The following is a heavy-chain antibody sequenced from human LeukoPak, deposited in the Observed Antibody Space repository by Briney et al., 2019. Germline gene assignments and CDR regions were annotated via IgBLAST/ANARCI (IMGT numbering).Heavy chain of an antibody. CDR1: GFTFNTYA. Sequence: GGSLRLSCAASGFTFNTYAKTWVRQAPGKGLEWVSTVSSSGGSTHYADSVKGRFTISRDPSKNTLYLQMNSLRAEDTAVYYCAKGPDIVATVFDYWGQGTLVTVSS. J-gene: IGHJ4*02. V-gene: IGHV3-23*01. D-gene: IGHD5-12*01. CDR2: VSSSGGST. CDR3: AKGPDIVATVFDY.